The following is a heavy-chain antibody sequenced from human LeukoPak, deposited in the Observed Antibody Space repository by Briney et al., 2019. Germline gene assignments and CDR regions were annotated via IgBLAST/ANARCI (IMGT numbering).Heavy chain of an antibody. V-gene: IGHV4-39*01. Sequence: SETLSLTCTVSGGSISSSSYYWGWIRQPPGKGLEWIGSIYYSGSTYYNPSLKSRVTISVDTSKNQFSLKLSSVTAADTAAYYCATLKGYCSGGSCYYFDYWGQGTLVTVSS. CDR1: GGSISSSSYY. D-gene: IGHD2-15*01. CDR3: ATLKGYCSGGSCYYFDY. J-gene: IGHJ4*02. CDR2: IYYSGST.